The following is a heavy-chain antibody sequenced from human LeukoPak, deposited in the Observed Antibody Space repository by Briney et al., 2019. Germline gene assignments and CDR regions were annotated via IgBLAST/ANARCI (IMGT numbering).Heavy chain of an antibody. CDR3: PRVNDATGSMGY. Sequence: PGGSLRLSCAASGFSFSSYSMNWVRQAPGKGLEWVSYINSSSSIIYYADSVKGRFTISRDNGKNSLYLQMNSLRDEDTAVYYCPRVNDATGSMGYWGQGTLVTVSS. V-gene: IGHV3-48*02. CDR1: GFSFSSYS. D-gene: IGHD3-9*01. J-gene: IGHJ4*02. CDR2: INSSSSII.